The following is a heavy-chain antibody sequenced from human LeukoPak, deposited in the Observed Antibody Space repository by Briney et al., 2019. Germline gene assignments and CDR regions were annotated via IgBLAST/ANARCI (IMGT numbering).Heavy chain of an antibody. D-gene: IGHD2-2*01. V-gene: IGHV3-11*01. Sequence: PGGSLRLSCAASGFTFSDYYMRWIRQAPGKGLEWVSYISSSGSTIYYADSVKGRFTISRDNAKNSLYLQMNSLRAEDTAVYYCARDRHRGYCSSTSCPTLDYWGQGTLVTVSS. CDR1: GFTFSDYY. CDR2: ISSSGSTI. J-gene: IGHJ4*02. CDR3: ARDRHRGYCSSTSCPTLDY.